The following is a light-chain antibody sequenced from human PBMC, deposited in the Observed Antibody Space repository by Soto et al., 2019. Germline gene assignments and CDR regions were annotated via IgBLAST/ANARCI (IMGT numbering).Light chain of an antibody. V-gene: IGLV2-11*01. CDR2: DVN. J-gene: IGLJ1*01. CDR1: SGDIGVYDS. CDR3: SAYTVSRTYV. Sequence: QSALTQPRSVSGSPGQSVSISCTGTSGDIGVYDSVSWYQQYPGKAPTVVIYDVNKRPSGVPDRFSGSKSDNTASLTISGLQAEDEADYYCSAYTVSRTYVFGTGTKVTVL.